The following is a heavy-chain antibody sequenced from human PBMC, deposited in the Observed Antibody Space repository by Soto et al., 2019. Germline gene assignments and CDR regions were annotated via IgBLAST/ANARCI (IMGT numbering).Heavy chain of an antibody. CDR3: AREGVSSSWYNYYGMDV. CDR1: GGSISSYY. J-gene: IGHJ6*02. V-gene: IGHV4-59*01. Sequence: QVQLQESGPGLVKPSETLSLTCTVSGGSISSYYWSWIRQPPGKGLEWIGYIYYSGSTNYNPSLKRRVTISVDTSKHQFSLKLSSVTAADTAVYYCAREGVSSSWYNYYGMDVWGQGTTVTVSS. CDR2: IYYSGST. D-gene: IGHD6-13*01.